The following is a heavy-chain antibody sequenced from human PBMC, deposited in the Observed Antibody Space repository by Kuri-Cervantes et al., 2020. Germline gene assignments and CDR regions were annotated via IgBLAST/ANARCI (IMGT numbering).Heavy chain of an antibody. CDR1: GGSISSSSYY. CDR3: ARHATDMTIFGVVITPYGMDV. CDR2: IYYSGST. D-gene: IGHD3-3*01. V-gene: IGHV4-39*01. J-gene: IGHJ6*02. Sequence: SETLSLTCTVSGGSISSSSYYWGWIRQPPGKGLEWIGSIYYSGSTYYNPSLKNRVTISVDTSKNQFSLKLSSVTAADTAVYYCARHATDMTIFGVVITPYGMDVWGQGATVTVSS.